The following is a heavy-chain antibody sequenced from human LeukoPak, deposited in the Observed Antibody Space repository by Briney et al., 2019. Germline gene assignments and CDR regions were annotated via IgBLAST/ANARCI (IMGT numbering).Heavy chain of an antibody. CDR2: INTDGSTT. D-gene: IGHD1-1*01. CDR1: GFTFSRYF. Sequence: PGGSLRLSCAASGFTFSRYFMHWVRQSPGKGLVWVSRINTDGSTTDYADYVKGRFTISRDNAKNTLYLQMNNLRAEDTAVYYCARENWYLDYWGQGILVTVSS. CDR3: ARENWYLDY. V-gene: IGHV3-74*01. J-gene: IGHJ4*02.